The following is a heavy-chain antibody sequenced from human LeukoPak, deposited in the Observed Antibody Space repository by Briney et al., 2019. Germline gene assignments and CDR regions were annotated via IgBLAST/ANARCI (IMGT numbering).Heavy chain of an antibody. D-gene: IGHD6-19*01. CDR2: ISGGGSYT. J-gene: IGHJ4*02. Sequence: PGGSLRLSCVGSGFSFSSFAMSWVRQAPGKGLEWVSTISGGGSYTYFADSVKGRFTVSRDDSKSMHFLQMNSLRHEDTALYFCAKRITVSAGYYLDSWGRGTLVTVSS. CDR1: GFSFSSFA. CDR3: AKRITVSAGYYLDS. V-gene: IGHV3-23*01.